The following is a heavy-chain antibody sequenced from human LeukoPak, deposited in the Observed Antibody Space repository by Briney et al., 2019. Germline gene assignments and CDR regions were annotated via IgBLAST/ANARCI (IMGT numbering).Heavy chain of an antibody. V-gene: IGHV3-21*01. D-gene: IGHD3-16*01. J-gene: IGHJ4*02. CDR2: ITVSSSYI. Sequence: GGSLRLSWAASGFSFITYSMHWVRQAPGKGLEWVSSITVSSSYIYYADSVKGRFTISRDNAKNSLYLQMNSLRAEDTAVYYCAKGGGGFDYWGQGTLVTVSS. CDR1: GFSFITYS. CDR3: AKGGGGFDY.